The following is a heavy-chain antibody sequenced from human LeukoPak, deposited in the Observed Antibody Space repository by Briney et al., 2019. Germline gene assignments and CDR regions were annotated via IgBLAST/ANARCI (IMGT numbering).Heavy chain of an antibody. CDR1: GFTFSTYA. CDR3: ARGTEYYHFDY. D-gene: IGHD2/OR15-2a*01. J-gene: IGHJ4*02. Sequence: GGSLRLSCVASGFTFSTYAMTWVRQAPGKGLEWVSAIGATGGNTHYADSVKGRFTISRDNSKNTLYLQINSLRAEDTAFYYCARGTEYYHFDYWGQGTLVTVSS. V-gene: IGHV3-23*01. CDR2: IGATGGNT.